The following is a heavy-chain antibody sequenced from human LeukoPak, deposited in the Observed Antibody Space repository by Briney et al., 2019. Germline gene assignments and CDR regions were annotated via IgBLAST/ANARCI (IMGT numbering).Heavy chain of an antibody. D-gene: IGHD4-17*01. Sequence: GGSLRLSCAASGFTLNNFAMSWVRQAPGKGLEWVSLVTTSADTPYYADSVKGRFTISRDNSKHTLFLQMNGLRADDTAVYYCAKALTTLTTVWDLWGQGALVSVSS. V-gene: IGHV3-23*01. CDR3: AKALTTLTTVWDL. J-gene: IGHJ5*02. CDR1: GFTLNNFA. CDR2: VTTSADTP.